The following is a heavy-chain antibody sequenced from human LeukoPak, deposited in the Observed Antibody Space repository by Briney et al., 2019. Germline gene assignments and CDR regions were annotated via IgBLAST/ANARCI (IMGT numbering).Heavy chain of an antibody. CDR1: GFTFDDYA. J-gene: IGHJ4*02. CDR3: AKDHYGSGSYLFDY. Sequence: GGSLRLSCAASGFTFDDYAMHWVRQTPGKGLEWVSGISWNSGSIGHADSVKGRFTISRDNAKNSLYLQMNSLRPEDTALYYCAKDHYGSGSYLFDYLGQGTLVTVSS. CDR2: ISWNSGSI. V-gene: IGHV3-9*01. D-gene: IGHD3-10*01.